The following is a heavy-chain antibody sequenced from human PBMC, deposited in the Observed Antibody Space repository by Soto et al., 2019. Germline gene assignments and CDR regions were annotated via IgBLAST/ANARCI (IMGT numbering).Heavy chain of an antibody. D-gene: IGHD4-17*01. V-gene: IGHV1-46*01. CDR2: INPSGGST. Sequence: ASVKVSCKASGYTFTSYYMHWVRQAPGQGLEWMGIINPSGGSTSYAQKFQGRVTMTRDTSTSTVYMELSSLRSEDTAVYYCARDHCYGDYLALCHYYGMDVWGQGTTVTVSS. CDR1: GYTFTSYY. CDR3: ARDHCYGDYLALCHYYGMDV. J-gene: IGHJ6*02.